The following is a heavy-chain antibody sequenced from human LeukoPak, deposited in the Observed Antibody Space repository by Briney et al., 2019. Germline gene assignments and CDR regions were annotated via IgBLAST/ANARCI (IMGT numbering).Heavy chain of an antibody. CDR2: IKQDGSEK. CDR3: ARDFDCDGDCYAYYFDY. J-gene: IGHJ4*02. V-gene: IGHV3-7*01. CDR1: GFTFSSYW. D-gene: IGHD2-21*02. Sequence: GGSLRLSCAASGFTFSSYWMSWVRQAPGKGLEWVANIKQDGSEKYYVDSVKGRFTISRDNAKNSLYLQMNSLRAEDTAVYYCARDFDCDGDCYAYYFDYWGQGTLVTVSS.